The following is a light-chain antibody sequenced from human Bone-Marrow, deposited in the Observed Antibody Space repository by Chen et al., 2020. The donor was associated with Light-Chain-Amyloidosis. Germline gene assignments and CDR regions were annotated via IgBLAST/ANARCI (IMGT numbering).Light chain of an antibody. CDR2: DDS. CDR3: QVWDRSSDRPV. V-gene: IGLV3-21*02. J-gene: IGLJ3*02. Sequence: SYVMTQPSSVYVAPGQTATIDCGGNNIGSTSVHWYQQTPGQAPLLVVYDDSDRPSGLPERLSDSNSGNTATLTIIRVEAVDEADYYCQVWDRSSDRPVFGGGTKLTVL. CDR1: NIGSTS.